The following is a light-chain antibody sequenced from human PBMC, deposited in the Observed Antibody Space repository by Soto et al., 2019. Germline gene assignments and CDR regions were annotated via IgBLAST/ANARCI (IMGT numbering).Light chain of an antibody. J-gene: IGKJ5*01. V-gene: IGKV3-15*01. CDR3: QQDNKWPLSLT. CDR2: GAS. CDR1: QSVSSN. Sequence: MVMNHCPGPLTVSPGERATLSCRASQSVSSNLAWYQQKPGQAPRLLIYGASTRATGIPARFSGSGSGTEFTLTISSLQSEDFAVYYCQQDNKWPLSLTFGQGPRLEIK.